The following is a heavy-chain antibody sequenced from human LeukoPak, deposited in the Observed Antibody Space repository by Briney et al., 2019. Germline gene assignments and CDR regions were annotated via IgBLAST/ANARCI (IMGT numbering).Heavy chain of an antibody. J-gene: IGHJ6*03. V-gene: IGHV1-2*02. CDR2: INPNSGGT. CDR1: GYTFTGYY. CDR3: ARDTSGMATITRRYYYYYMDV. Sequence: ASVKVSCKASGYTFTGYYMHWVRQAPGQGLEWMGWINPNSGGTNYAQKSQGRVTMTRDTSISTAYMELSRLRSDDTAVYYCARDTSGMATITRRYYYYYMDVWGKGTTVTVSS. D-gene: IGHD5-24*01.